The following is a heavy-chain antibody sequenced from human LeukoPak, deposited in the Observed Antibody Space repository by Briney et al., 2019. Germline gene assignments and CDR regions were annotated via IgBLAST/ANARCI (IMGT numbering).Heavy chain of an antibody. D-gene: IGHD1-26*01. J-gene: IGHJ5*02. CDR3: ARYSGSYYWFDP. V-gene: IGHV4-34*01. CDR2: INHSGST. CDR1: GGSFSGYY. Sequence: PSETLSLTCAVYGGSFSGYYWSWIRQPPGKGLEWIGEINHSGSTNYNPSLKSRVTISVDTSKNQFSLKLSSVTAADTAVYYCARYSGSYYWFDPWGQGTLVTVSS.